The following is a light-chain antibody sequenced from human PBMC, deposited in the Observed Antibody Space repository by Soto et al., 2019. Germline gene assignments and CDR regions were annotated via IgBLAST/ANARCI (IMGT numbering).Light chain of an antibody. CDR3: QQYNNWPPWT. V-gene: IGKV3-20*01. J-gene: IGKJ1*01. CDR1: QSVSSSH. CDR2: GAT. Sequence: EIVLTQSPGTLSLSVGERATLTCRASQSVSSSHLAWYQQNPGQAPRLLIYGATSRATGIPDRFSGSGSETEFTLTISSLQSEDYAIYYCQQYNNWPPWTFGQGTKVDIK.